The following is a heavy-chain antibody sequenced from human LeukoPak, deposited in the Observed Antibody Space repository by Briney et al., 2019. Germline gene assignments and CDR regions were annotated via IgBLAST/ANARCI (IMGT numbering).Heavy chain of an antibody. CDR2: INHSGST. D-gene: IGHD3-9*01. CDR1: GGSFSGYY. Sequence: SETLSLTCAVYGGSFSGYYWRWIRQPPGKGLEWIGEINHSGSTNNNTSLKSRVTISVDTSKNQFSLKLSSVTAADTAVYYCARAGSHYDILTGYPVYYYGMDVWGQGTTVTVSS. CDR3: ARAGSHYDILTGYPVYYYGMDV. V-gene: IGHV4-34*01. J-gene: IGHJ6*02.